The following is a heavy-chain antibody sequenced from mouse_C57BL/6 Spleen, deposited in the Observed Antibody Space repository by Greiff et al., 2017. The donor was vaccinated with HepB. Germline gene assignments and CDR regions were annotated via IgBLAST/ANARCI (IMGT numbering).Heavy chain of an antibody. CDR1: GFTFSSYA. D-gene: IGHD2-4*01. V-gene: IGHV5-4*01. Sequence: EVHLVESGGGLVKPGGSLKLSCAASGFTFSSYAMSWVRQTPEKRLEWVATISDGGSYTYYPDNVKGRFTISRDNAKNNLYLQMSHLKSEDTAMYYCARGDYGQYYFDYWGQGTTLTVSS. J-gene: IGHJ2*01. CDR2: ISDGGSYT. CDR3: ARGDYGQYYFDY.